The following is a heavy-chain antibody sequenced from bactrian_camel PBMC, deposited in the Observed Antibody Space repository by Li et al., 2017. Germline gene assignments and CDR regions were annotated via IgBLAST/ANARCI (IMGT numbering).Heavy chain of an antibody. V-gene: IGHV3-3*01. CDR2: ICSRGGTT. CDR3: AAMAKGSLVITDTCGVGRAL. J-gene: IGHJ4*01. Sequence: HVQLVESGGGSVQAGGSLKLSCAASGNTFSTYCMGWFRQAPGKEREGVAVICSRGGTTKYADSVKGRFTISPDKTKNIVYLLMNSLKPEDTAVYYCAAMAKGSLVITDTCGVGRALWGQGTQVTVS. CDR1: GNTFSTYC. D-gene: IGHD1*01.